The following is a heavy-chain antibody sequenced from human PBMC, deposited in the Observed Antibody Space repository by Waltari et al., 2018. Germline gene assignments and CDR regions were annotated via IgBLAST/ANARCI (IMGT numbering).Heavy chain of an antibody. D-gene: IGHD3-22*01. J-gene: IGHJ1*01. Sequence: QVQLQESGPGLVKPSETLSLTCTVSGGSISSYYWTWIRQPAGKGLEWIGRIYTSGSTNYNPSLKSRVTMSVDTSKNQFSLKLSSVTAADTAVYYCARERSDVVITHFQHWGQGTLVTVSS. CDR3: ARERSDVVITHFQH. CDR1: GGSISSYY. V-gene: IGHV4-4*07. CDR2: IYTSGST.